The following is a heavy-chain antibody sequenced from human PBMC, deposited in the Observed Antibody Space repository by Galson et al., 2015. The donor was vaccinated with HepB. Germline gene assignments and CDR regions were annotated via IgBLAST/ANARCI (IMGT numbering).Heavy chain of an antibody. CDR3: ASDSWERRSGFDT. Sequence: SLRLSCAASGFPFSSYGLHWVRQAPGKGLEWVALIWYDGTIQYYADSVRGRFTISRDNSKNSLFLQMNRLRAEDTAVYYCASDSWERRSGFDTWGQGTLVTVSS. CDR1: GFPFSSYG. CDR2: IWYDGTIQ. J-gene: IGHJ4*02. D-gene: IGHD1-26*01. V-gene: IGHV3-33*01.